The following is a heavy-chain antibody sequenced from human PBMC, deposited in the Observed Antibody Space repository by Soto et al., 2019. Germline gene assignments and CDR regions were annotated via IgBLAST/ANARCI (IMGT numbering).Heavy chain of an antibody. CDR3: AKDVVVGATTGLGDYYYYYGMDV. D-gene: IGHD1-26*01. V-gene: IGHV3-43*01. CDR1: GFSFDDYT. CDR2: ISWDGYNT. Sequence: EVQLVESGGVVVQPGGSLRLSCAASGFSFDDYTMHWVRQAPGKGLEWVSLISWDGYNTYYADSVKGRFTISRDKSTNSLYLQMNSLRTVDTAVYYCAKDVVVGATTGLGDYYYYYGMDVWGQGTTVTVSS. J-gene: IGHJ6*02.